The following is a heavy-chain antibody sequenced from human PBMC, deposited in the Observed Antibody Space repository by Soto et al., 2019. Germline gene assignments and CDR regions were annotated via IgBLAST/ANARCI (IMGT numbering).Heavy chain of an antibody. CDR3: ARLLTEGATFREDAFDL. J-gene: IGHJ3*01. D-gene: IGHD3-9*01. V-gene: IGHV1-18*01. CDR2: ISTYNGKT. CDR1: GYTFTSHG. Sequence: QVHLVQSGGEVKNPGASVKVSCKHSGYTFTSHGLSWVRQAPGQGLEWMGWISTYNGKTDYAQEFQGRVTMTADTRTTTGYMELRSLRSDDTAVYYCARLLTEGATFREDAFDLWGQGTKDTVSS.